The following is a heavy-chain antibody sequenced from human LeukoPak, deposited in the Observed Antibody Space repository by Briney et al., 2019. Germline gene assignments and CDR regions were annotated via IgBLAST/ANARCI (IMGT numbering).Heavy chain of an antibody. Sequence: GESLKISCKGSGYSFTSYWITWVRQMPGKGLEWMGRIDPSDSYTNYSPSFQGHVTISADKSISTAYLQWSSLMASDTAMYYCATVTTIYYYYGMDVWGQGTTVTVSS. CDR1: GYSFTSYW. V-gene: IGHV5-10-1*01. D-gene: IGHD4-17*01. CDR3: ATVTTIYYYYGMDV. CDR2: IDPSDSYT. J-gene: IGHJ6*02.